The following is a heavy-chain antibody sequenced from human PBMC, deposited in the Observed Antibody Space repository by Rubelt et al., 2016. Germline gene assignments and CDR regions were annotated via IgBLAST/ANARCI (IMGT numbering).Heavy chain of an antibody. Sequence: GGGVVQPGRSLRLSCAASGFTFNSYTMHWFRQAPGKGLEWVAVISYDGSGKYSADSVKGRFTISRDNSKNTLYLQMNSLRAEDTAVYYCAREALVIYDFWSAGLGEAFDIWGQGTMVTVSS. V-gene: IGHV3-30*04. CDR2: ISYDGSGK. D-gene: IGHD3-3*01. J-gene: IGHJ3*02. CDR1: GFTFNSYT. CDR3: AREALVIYDFWSAGLGEAFDI.